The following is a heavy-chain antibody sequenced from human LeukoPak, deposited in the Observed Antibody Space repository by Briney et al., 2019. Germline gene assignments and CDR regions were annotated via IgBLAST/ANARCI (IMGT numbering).Heavy chain of an antibody. V-gene: IGHV1-18*01. CDR3: ARSRYNWNPRPDQAFDI. D-gene: IGHD1-1*01. Sequence: ASVEVSCNASGYTFANYGISWVRQAPGQGLEWMGWISAYNGNTNYAQKLQGRVTMTTDTSSSTAYMEVRSLRSDDTAVYYCARSRYNWNPRPDQAFDIWGQGTMVTVSS. CDR2: ISAYNGNT. CDR1: GYTFANYG. J-gene: IGHJ3*02.